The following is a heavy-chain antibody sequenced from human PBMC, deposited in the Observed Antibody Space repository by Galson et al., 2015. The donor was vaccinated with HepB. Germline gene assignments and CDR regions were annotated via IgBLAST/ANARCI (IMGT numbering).Heavy chain of an antibody. J-gene: IGHJ4*02. CDR1: GFTFSSYA. V-gene: IGHV3-23*01. CDR3: AKTGWWQLVRHIDY. Sequence: SLRLSCAASGFTFSSYAMSWVRQAPGKGLEWVSAISGSGGSTYYADSVKGRFTISRDNSKNTLYLQMNSLRAEDTAVYYCAKTGWWQLVRHIDYWGQGTLVTVSS. D-gene: IGHD6-6*01. CDR2: ISGSGGST.